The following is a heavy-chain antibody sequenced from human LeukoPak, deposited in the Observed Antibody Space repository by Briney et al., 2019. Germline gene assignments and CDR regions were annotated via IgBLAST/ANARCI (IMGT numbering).Heavy chain of an antibody. J-gene: IGHJ4*02. V-gene: IGHV1-18*01. Sequence: GASVKVSCKASGYTFTSYGISWVRQAPGQGLEWMGWISAYNGNTNYAQKLQGRVTMTTDTSTNTAYMELRSLRSDDTAVYYCARVATVRFFPSGYFDYWGQGTLVTVSS. D-gene: IGHD3-3*01. CDR2: ISAYNGNT. CDR1: GYTFTSYG. CDR3: ARVATVRFFPSGYFDY.